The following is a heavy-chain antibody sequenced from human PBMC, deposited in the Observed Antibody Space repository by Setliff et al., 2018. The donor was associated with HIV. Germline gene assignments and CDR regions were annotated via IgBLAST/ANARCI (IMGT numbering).Heavy chain of an antibody. CDR2: ISSKNGNT. D-gene: IGHD6-19*01. J-gene: IGHJ6*02. CDR1: GYTFNRYG. CDR3: ARANDYTSAWYFYYYGMDV. V-gene: IGHV1-18*01. Sequence: ASVKVSCKTSGYTFNRYGISWVRQAPGQGLEWMGWISSKNGNTKYAQNLQGRVTMTTDTSTSTAYMELRSLRFDDTAIYYCARANDYTSAWYFYYYGMDVWGPGTTVTVSS.